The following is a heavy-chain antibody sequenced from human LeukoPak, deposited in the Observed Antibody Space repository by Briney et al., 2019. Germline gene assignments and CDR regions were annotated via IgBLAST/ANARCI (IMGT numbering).Heavy chain of an antibody. V-gene: IGHV1-2*02. CDR2: INPNSGGT. D-gene: IGHD3-22*01. Sequence: ASVKVSCKASGYTFTGYYMHWVRQAPGQGLEWMGWINPNSGGTNYAQKFQGRVTMTRDTSISTAYMELSRLRSDDTAVHYCARGYYYDSSGYYGNGAVDIWGQGTMVTVSS. CDR3: ARGYYYDSSGYYGNGAVDI. J-gene: IGHJ3*02. CDR1: GYTFTGYY.